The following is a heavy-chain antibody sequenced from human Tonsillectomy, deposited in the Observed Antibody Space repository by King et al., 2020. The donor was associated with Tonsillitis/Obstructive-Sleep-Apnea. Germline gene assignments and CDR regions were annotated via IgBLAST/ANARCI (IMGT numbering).Heavy chain of an antibody. J-gene: IGHJ6*03. CDR2: ISGSGGGT. CDR3: AKDRLELNSYQYYYYMDV. Sequence: VQLVESGGGLVQPGKSLRLSCAASGFTFSSYAMSWVRQAPGKGLEWVSAISGSGGGTYYADSVKGRFTISRDNSKNSLYLQMNNLRAEDTAVYYCAKDRLELNSYQYYYYMDVWGKGTTVTVSS. D-gene: IGHD1-7*01. CDR1: GFTFSSYA. V-gene: IGHV3-23*04.